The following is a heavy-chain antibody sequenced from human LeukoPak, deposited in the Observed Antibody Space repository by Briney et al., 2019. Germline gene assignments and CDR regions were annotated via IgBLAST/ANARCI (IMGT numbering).Heavy chain of an antibody. J-gene: IGHJ4*02. CDR3: ARGPSIVVVMKD. CDR1: GFTVSSNY. V-gene: IGHV3-53*01. CDR2: IYSGGST. D-gene: IGHD3-22*01. Sequence: GGSLRLSCAASGFTVSSNYMSWVRQAPGKGLEWVSVIYSGGSTYYADSVKGRFTISRDNSKNTLYLQMNSLRAEDTAVYYCARGPSIVVVMKDWGQGTLVTVSS.